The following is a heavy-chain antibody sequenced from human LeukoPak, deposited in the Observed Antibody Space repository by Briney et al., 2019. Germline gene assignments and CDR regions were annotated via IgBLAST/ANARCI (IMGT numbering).Heavy chain of an antibody. CDR3: AKYHSWFDP. D-gene: IGHD2/OR15-2a*01. CDR2: INSDGSST. CDR1: GFTLSSYW. Sequence: PGGSLRLSCAASGFTLSSYWMHWVRQAPGRGLVWVSRINSDGSSTNYADSVKGRFTISRDNAKNTLYLQMNSLRAEDTAVYYCAKYHSWFDPWGQGTLVTVSS. J-gene: IGHJ5*02. V-gene: IGHV3-74*01.